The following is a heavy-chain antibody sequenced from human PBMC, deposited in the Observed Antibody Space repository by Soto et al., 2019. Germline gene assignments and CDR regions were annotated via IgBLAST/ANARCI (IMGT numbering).Heavy chain of an antibody. J-gene: IGHJ4*02. Sequence: PGGSLTLSCSASEFTFIAFGMQWVRQAPGKGLEYVSAISSDGGSTYYADSVKGRFTISRDNSKKMVYLQMSGLRAEDSAVYYCVRDPGDYWGQGTLVTVSS. CDR1: EFTFIAFG. CDR3: VRDPGDY. V-gene: IGHV3-64D*06. CDR2: ISSDGGST.